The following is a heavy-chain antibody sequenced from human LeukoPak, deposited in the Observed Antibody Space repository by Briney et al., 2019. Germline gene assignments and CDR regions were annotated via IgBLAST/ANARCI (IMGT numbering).Heavy chain of an antibody. V-gene: IGHV3-30*02. J-gene: IGHJ4*02. Sequence: GGSLRLSCAASGFTFSTSGMHWVRQAPGKGLEWVAFIRNDGSNKYYGDSMKGRFTISRDNSKNTLYLQMNSLRAEDTAVYYCAKGMVDTAMSNFDYWGQGTLVTVSS. CDR3: AKGMVDTAMSNFDY. CDR1: GFTFSTSG. CDR2: IRNDGSNK. D-gene: IGHD5-18*01.